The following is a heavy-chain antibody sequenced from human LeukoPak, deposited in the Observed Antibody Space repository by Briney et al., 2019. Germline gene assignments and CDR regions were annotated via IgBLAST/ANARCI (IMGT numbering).Heavy chain of an antibody. CDR2: ISWNSGSI. CDR1: GFTFDDYA. J-gene: IGHJ4*02. Sequence: PGRSLRLSCAASGFTFDDYAMPWVRQAPGKGLEWVSGISWNSGSIGYADSVKGRFTISRDNAKNSLYLQMNSLRAEDTALYYCAKVRPSSGTLYSSSSYFDYWGQGTLVTVSS. D-gene: IGHD6-6*01. V-gene: IGHV3-9*01. CDR3: AKVRPSSGTLYSSSSYFDY.